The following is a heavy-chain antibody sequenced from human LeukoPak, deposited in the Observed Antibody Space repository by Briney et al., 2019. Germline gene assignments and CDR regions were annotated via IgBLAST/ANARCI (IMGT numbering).Heavy chain of an antibody. CDR1: GGSISSCY. CDR2: IYYSGST. J-gene: IGHJ4*02. V-gene: IGHV4-59*01. CDR3: ARDRSRDGYNLAY. D-gene: IGHD5-24*01. Sequence: SETLSLTCTVSGGSISSCYWSWIRQPPGKGMEWIGYIYYSGSTNYNPSLKSRVTISLDTSKNQFSLKLSSVTAADTAVYYCARDRSRDGYNLAYWGQGTLVTVSS.